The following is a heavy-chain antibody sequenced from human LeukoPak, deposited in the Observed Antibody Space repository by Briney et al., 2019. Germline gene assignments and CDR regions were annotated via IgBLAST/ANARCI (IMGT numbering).Heavy chain of an antibody. CDR2: IYYSGSA. CDR3: ARRLCSSTSCYYAFDI. V-gene: IGHV4-39*01. D-gene: IGHD2-2*01. J-gene: IGHJ3*02. Sequence: SETLSLTCTVSGGSISSSSYYWGWIRQPPGKGLEWIGNIYYSGSAFYNPSPKSRVTISVDTSKNQFSLRLSSVTAADTAVYYCARRLCSSTSCYYAFDIWGQGTMVTVSS. CDR1: GGSISSSSYY.